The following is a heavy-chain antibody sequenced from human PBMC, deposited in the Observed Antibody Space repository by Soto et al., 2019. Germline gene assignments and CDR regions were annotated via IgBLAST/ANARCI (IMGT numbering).Heavy chain of an antibody. CDR3: ARDGDKSGWSNLRVNWFDP. J-gene: IGHJ5*02. D-gene: IGHD6-19*01. CDR1: RLSLTQKS. V-gene: IGHV1-46*01. CDR2: INPSGGST. Sequence: APAEVTSQGCRLSLTQKSLYSVQQSTRKGVEWVGIINPSGGSTTYAQKFQGRVTMTRDTSTSTVYMELNSLRSEDTAVYYCARDGDKSGWSNLRVNWFDPWGQGTRVTVSS.